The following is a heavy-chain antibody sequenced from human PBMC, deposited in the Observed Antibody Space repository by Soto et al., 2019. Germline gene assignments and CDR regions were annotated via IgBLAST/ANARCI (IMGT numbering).Heavy chain of an antibody. V-gene: IGHV2-5*02. CDR1: GFSLTSGVG. D-gene: IGHD5-12*01. CDR2: IYWDDDK. Sequence: QTTLKESGPTLVRPPQTLTLTCTFSGFSLTSGVGVGWIRQPPGKALEWLALIYWDDDKRYSPSLKNRLTITKDTSKNQVVLTMTNVGPEDTATYFCAHIDPEIVTVGGHGGFDYWGQGTLVTVSS. J-gene: IGHJ4*02. CDR3: AHIDPEIVTVGGHGGFDY.